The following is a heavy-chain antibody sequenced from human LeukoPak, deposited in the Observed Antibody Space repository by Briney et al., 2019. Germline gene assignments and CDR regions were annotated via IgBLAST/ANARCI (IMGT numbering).Heavy chain of an antibody. J-gene: IGHJ3*02. CDR3: ASLVMTTVSPDAFDI. V-gene: IGHV5-51*01. CDR1: GYSFTSYW. CDR2: IYPGDSDT. Sequence: GESLKISCKGSGYSFTSYWIGWVRQMPGKGLEWMGIIYPGDSDTRYSPSFQGQVTISADKSISTAYLQWSSLKATDTAMYYCASLVMTTVSPDAFDIWGQGTMVTVSS. D-gene: IGHD4-17*01.